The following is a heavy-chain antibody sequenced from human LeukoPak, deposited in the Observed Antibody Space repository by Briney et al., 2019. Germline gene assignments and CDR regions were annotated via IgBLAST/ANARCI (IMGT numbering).Heavy chain of an antibody. Sequence: GGSLRFSSAAAGFTFSIYAMSWVRQAPGKGLEWVSAISGSGGSTYYADSVKDRFTISRDNSKNTLYLQMNSLRAEDTAVYYCAKDRRVGATTWYFDYWGQGTLVTVSP. CDR2: ISGSGGST. D-gene: IGHD1-26*01. J-gene: IGHJ4*02. V-gene: IGHV3-23*01. CDR1: GFTFSIYA. CDR3: AKDRRVGATTWYFDY.